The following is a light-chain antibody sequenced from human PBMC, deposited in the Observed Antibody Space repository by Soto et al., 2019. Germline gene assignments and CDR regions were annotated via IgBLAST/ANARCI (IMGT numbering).Light chain of an antibody. CDR3: VSFTTSRSYV. CDR2: DII. J-gene: IGLJ1*01. V-gene: IGLV1-40*01. CDR1: SSNIGAGYD. Sequence: QSVLTQPPSVSGAPGQTITISCTGSSSNIGAGYDVHWYQQHPGKAPKLMIYDIINRPSGVSNRFSGSKSGNTASLTISGLQAEDEADYYCVSFTTSRSYVFGTGTKVTVL.